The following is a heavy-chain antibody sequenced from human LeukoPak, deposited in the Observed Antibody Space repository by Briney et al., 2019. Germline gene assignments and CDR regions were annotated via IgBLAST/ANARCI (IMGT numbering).Heavy chain of an antibody. CDR3: ARVGYGSGSRFDY. CDR1: GFTFSSYS. V-gene: IGHV3-21*01. Sequence: GGSLSLSCAASGFTFSSYSMNWVRQAPGKGLEWVSSISSSSSYIYYADSVKGRFTISRDNAKNSLYLQMNSLRAEDTAVYYCARVGYGSGSRFDYWGQGTLVTVSS. J-gene: IGHJ4*02. CDR2: ISSSSSYI. D-gene: IGHD3-10*01.